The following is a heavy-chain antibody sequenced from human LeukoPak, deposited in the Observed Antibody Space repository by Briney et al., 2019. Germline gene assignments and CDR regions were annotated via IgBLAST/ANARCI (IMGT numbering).Heavy chain of an antibody. J-gene: IGHJ4*02. CDR3: ARDLISGPATHDS. Sequence: GGSLRLSCAASGFTVTNNDMNWVRQAPGKGLEWVSVINSGGSTYFADSVKGRFTVSRDNSKNTLSLQMNSLRVEDTAVYYCARDLISGPATHDSWGRGTLVTVSS. CDR2: INSGGST. V-gene: IGHV3-66*01. D-gene: IGHD2-15*01. CDR1: GFTVTNND.